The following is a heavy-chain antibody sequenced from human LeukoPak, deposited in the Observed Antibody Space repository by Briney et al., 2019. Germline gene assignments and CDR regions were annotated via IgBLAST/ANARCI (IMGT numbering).Heavy chain of an antibody. J-gene: IGHJ4*02. Sequence: PGRSLRLSCAASGFIFSSYGMHWVRQAPGKGLEWVAVIWYDGRNKYYADSVKGRFTISRDNSKNTLYLQVNSLRAEDTAVYYCARDELAVAKKGFLDSWGQGTLVTVSS. CDR2: IWYDGRNK. CDR3: ARDELAVAKKGFLDS. V-gene: IGHV3-33*01. D-gene: IGHD6-19*01. CDR1: GFIFSSYG.